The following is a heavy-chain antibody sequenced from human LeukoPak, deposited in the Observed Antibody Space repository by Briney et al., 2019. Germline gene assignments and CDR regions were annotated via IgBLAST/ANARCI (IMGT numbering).Heavy chain of an antibody. J-gene: IGHJ4*02. CDR3: ARDRALGIAAAGQDY. V-gene: IGHV3-9*01. Sequence: GGSLRLSCAASGFTFDDYAMHWVRQAPGKGLEWVSGISWNSGSIGYADSVKGRFTISRDNAKNSLYLQMNSLRAEDTAVYYCARDRALGIAAAGQDYWGQGTLVTVSS. CDR2: ISWNSGSI. D-gene: IGHD6-13*01. CDR1: GFTFDDYA.